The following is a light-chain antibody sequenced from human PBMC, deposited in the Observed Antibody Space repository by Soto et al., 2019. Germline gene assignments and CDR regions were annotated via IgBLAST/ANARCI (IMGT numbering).Light chain of an antibody. CDR2: AAS. V-gene: IGKV1-39*01. Sequence: DIQITHSPSSLSASVVDIFTMTCLASQNISKYLNWYQQKLGKAPKLLIYAASSLQSGVPSRFSGSGSGTDFTLSISSLQPEDFATYYCHQTYGKHRTFGQGTKVDIK. CDR3: HQTYGKHRT. CDR1: QNISKY. J-gene: IGKJ1*01.